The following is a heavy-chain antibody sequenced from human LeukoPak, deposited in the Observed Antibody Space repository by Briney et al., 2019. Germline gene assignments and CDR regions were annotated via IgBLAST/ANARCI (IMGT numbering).Heavy chain of an antibody. Sequence: AGESLKISCKGFGYSFTSYWIGWVRQMPGKVLEWMGIIYPADSDTRYSPSFQGQVTISADRSINTAYLQWSSLKASDSAMYYFARKNYDSSEYYLVDWGQGTLVTVSP. D-gene: IGHD3-22*01. CDR2: IYPADSDT. CDR3: ARKNYDSSEYYLVD. J-gene: IGHJ4*02. V-gene: IGHV5-51*01. CDR1: GYSFTSYW.